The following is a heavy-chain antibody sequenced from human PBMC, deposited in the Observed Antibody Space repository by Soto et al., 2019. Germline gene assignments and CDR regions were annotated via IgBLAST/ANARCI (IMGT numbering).Heavy chain of an antibody. J-gene: IGHJ6*02. V-gene: IGHV5-51*01. CDR2: IYPEDSDT. CDR3: ERRHYDSTGYMDV. Sequence: XESLKVSCMGSGYSFSTYWSVWVLQMPGKGLEWMGIIYPEDSDTRYSPAFEGQVTISADKSTRTAYMQWSSLKASDTAMYYCERRHYDSTGYMDVWGQGTTVTVSS. CDR1: GYSFSTYW. D-gene: IGHD3-22*01.